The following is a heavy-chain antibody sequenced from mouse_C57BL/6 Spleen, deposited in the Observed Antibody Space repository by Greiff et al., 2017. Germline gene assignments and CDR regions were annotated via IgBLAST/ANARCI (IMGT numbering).Heavy chain of an antibody. D-gene: IGHD2-4*01. V-gene: IGHV1-76*01. Sequence: QVQLKESGAELVRPGASVKLSCKASGYTFTDYYINWVKQRPGQGLEWIARILPGSGNTYYNEKFKGKATLTAEKSSSTAYMQLSSLTSEDSAVYFCARFDYEHAWFAYWGQGTLVTVSA. CDR3: ARFDYEHAWFAY. J-gene: IGHJ3*01. CDR2: ILPGSGNT. CDR1: GYTFTDYY.